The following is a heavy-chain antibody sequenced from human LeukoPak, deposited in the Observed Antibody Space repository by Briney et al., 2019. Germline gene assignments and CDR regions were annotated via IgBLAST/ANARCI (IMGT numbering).Heavy chain of an antibody. D-gene: IGHD3-22*01. Sequence: GGSLRLSCAASGFTFSSYSMNWVRQAPGKGLEWVSCISSSSTYIYYGDSVKGRFTISRDNAKNSVYLQMNSLRAEDTAVYYCARDLDDSRGYLGRFDPWGQGTLVTVSS. J-gene: IGHJ5*02. CDR3: ARDLDDSRGYLGRFDP. V-gene: IGHV3-21*01. CDR2: ISSSSTYI. CDR1: GFTFSSYS.